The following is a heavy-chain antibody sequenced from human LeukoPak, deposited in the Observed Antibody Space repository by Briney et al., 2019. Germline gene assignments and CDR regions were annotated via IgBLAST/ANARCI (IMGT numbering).Heavy chain of an antibody. CDR3: AKESYVWGSYRFSLDY. CDR2: IWYDGTNK. Sequence: QPGRSLRFSCAASGFTFTSYGIHWVRQAPGKGLEWVAVIWYDGTNKYYGDSVKGRFTISRDNSKNTLYLQMNSLRAEDTAVYYCAKESYVWGSYRFSLDYWGQGTLVTVSS. D-gene: IGHD3-16*02. V-gene: IGHV3-33*06. J-gene: IGHJ4*02. CDR1: GFTFTSYG.